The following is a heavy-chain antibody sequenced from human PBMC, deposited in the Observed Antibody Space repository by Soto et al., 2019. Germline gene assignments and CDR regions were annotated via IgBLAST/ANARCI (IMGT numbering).Heavy chain of an antibody. D-gene: IGHD1-26*01. Sequence: GESLKISCKGSGYIFTSYWIGWVRQMPGKGLEWMGIIYPGDSETRYSPSFQGQVTISADKSISTAYLQWSSLKASDSAMYYCARYSGSYSPFFEYWGQGTLVTVSS. CDR2: IYPGDSET. V-gene: IGHV5-51*01. J-gene: IGHJ4*02. CDR3: ARYSGSYSPFFEY. CDR1: GYIFTSYW.